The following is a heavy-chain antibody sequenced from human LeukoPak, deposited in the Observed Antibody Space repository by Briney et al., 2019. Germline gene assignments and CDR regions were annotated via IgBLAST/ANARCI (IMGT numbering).Heavy chain of an antibody. CDR2: INPSGGNT. CDR1: GYTFTSYY. CDR3: ARHKEVGDYYYFDY. D-gene: IGHD2/OR15-2a*01. V-gene: IGHV1-46*01. Sequence: ASVKVSCKASGYTFTSYYMHWVRQAPGQGLEWMGIINPSGGNTSYTRKFQGRVTMTSDTSTTTVYMELSSLRSQDTAVYYCARHKEVGDYYYFDYWGQGTLVTVSS. J-gene: IGHJ4*02.